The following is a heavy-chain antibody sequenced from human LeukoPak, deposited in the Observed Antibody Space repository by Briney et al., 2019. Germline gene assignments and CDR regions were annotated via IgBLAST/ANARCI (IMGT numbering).Heavy chain of an antibody. J-gene: IGHJ6*03. V-gene: IGHV4-4*07. Sequence: SETLSLTCTVSGGSLSVYYRSWVRQPAGKGLEWIGRIYTSGSTNYNPSLKSRVTMSVDTSKNQFSLKLSSVTAADTAVYYCARDTMIVVVNYYYYYMVVWGKGTTVTVSS. CDR1: GGSLSVYY. D-gene: IGHD3-22*01. CDR3: ARDTMIVVVNYYYYYMVV. CDR2: IYTSGST.